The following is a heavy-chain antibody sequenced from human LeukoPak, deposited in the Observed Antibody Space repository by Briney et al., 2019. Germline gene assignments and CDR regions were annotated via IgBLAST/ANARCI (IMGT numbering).Heavy chain of an antibody. Sequence: PGGSLRLSCAASGFTFSSYEMNWVRQAPGKGLEWVSYISSSGSTIYYADSVKGRFTISRDDAKNSLYLQMNSLRVDDTAVYYCATERRGVFESWGQGSLVTVSS. D-gene: IGHD3-10*01. CDR2: ISSSGSTI. CDR1: GFTFSSYE. CDR3: ATERRGVFES. J-gene: IGHJ4*02. V-gene: IGHV3-48*03.